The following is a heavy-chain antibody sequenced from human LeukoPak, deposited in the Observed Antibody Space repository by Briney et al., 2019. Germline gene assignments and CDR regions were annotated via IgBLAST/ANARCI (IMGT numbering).Heavy chain of an antibody. D-gene: IGHD6-13*01. CDR2: MNPNSGNT. Sequence: ASVKVSCKASGYTFTSYGINWVRQATGQGLEWMGWMNPNSGNTGYAQKFQGRVTMTRNTSISTAYMELSSLRSEDTAVYCCARVTVYSSSWSGAFDIWGQGTMVTVSS. V-gene: IGHV1-8*01. CDR3: ARVTVYSSSWSGAFDI. J-gene: IGHJ3*02. CDR1: GYTFTSYG.